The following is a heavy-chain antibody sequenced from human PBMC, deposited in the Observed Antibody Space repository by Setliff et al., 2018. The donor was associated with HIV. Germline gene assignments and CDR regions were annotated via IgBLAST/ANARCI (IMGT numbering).Heavy chain of an antibody. CDR3: ARSRIRGYYDTSPAMAFDI. CDR1: GGSISPYY. V-gene: IGHV4-59*08. Sequence: SETLSLTCTVSGGSISPYYWSWIRQPPGKGLEWIAWISDSGTTNYNPSLKSRVTLSVDTSKNQFSLNLTSVTAADTAVYYCARSRIRGYYDTSPAMAFDIWGQGTMVTVSS. CDR2: ISDSGTT. D-gene: IGHD3-22*01. J-gene: IGHJ3*02.